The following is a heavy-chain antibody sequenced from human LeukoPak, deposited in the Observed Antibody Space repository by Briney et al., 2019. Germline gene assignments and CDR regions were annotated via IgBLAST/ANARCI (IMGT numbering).Heavy chain of an antibody. CDR2: IIPIFGTA. CDR1: GGTFSSYA. D-gene: IGHD6-19*01. J-gene: IGHJ3*02. V-gene: IGHV1-69*13. Sequence: GASVKVSCKASGGTFSSYAISWVRQAPGQGLEWMGGIIPIFGTANYAQKFQGRVTITADESTSTACMELSSLRSEDTAVYYCARERDSSGLTYAFDIWGQGTMVTVSS. CDR3: ARERDSSGLTYAFDI.